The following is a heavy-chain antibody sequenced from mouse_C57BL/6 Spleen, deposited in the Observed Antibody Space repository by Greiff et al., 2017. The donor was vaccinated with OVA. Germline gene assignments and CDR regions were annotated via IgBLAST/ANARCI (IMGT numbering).Heavy chain of an antibody. J-gene: IGHJ2*01. CDR3: ASGLLYFDY. Sequence: EVNVVESGGGLVKPGGSLKLSCAASGFTFSDYGMHWVRQAPEKGLEWVAYISSGSSTIYYADTVKGRFTISRDNAKNTLFLQMTSLRSEDTAMYYCASGLLYFDYWGQGTTLTVSS. CDR2: ISSGSSTI. D-gene: IGHD3-1*01. V-gene: IGHV5-17*01. CDR1: GFTFSDYG.